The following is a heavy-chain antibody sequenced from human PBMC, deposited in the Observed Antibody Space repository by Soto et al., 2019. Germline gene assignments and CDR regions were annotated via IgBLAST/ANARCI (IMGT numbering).Heavy chain of an antibody. Sequence: QVSLVQSGAEVKKPGASVKVSCKASGYTFTSYYVHWVRQAPGQGLEWMGIINPSGATTTYAQNFQGRDAMTRDTSTSTVYMGLSSLRSEDTAVYYCARRDCFSSSCYFKYWGQGTLVTVSS. D-gene: IGHD2-2*01. CDR2: INPSGATT. CDR3: ARRDCFSSSCYFKY. CDR1: GYTFTSYY. J-gene: IGHJ4*02. V-gene: IGHV1-46*01.